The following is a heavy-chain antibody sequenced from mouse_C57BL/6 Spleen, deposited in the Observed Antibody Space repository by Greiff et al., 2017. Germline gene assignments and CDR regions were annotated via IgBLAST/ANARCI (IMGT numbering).Heavy chain of an antibody. Sequence: VQLQHSFSYLFRPGSSVTLSCKASGYTFTDYEMHWVKQTPVHGLEWIGAIDPETGGTAYNQKFKGKAILTADKSSSTAYMELRSLTSEDSAVYYCTRWDYGSSYHSVDYWGQGTSVTVSS. J-gene: IGHJ4*01. D-gene: IGHD1-1*01. CDR2: IDPETGGT. CDR1: GYTFTDYE. V-gene: IGHV1-15*01. CDR3: TRWDYGSSYHSVDY.